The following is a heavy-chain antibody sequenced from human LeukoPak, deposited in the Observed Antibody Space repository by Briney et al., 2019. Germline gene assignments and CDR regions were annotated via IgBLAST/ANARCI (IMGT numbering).Heavy chain of an antibody. J-gene: IGHJ4*02. V-gene: IGHV3-23*01. CDR1: GFTFSGYA. D-gene: IGHD2-8*01. CDR3: AKSSRRYCTNGICYDASADYFDS. Sequence: GGSLRLSCPASGFTFSGYAMNWVRQAPGKGLEWVSGISAGGGSTYYEDSVKGRFTISRANFKNTLYLQMNSLRAEDTAVYYCAKSSRRYCTNGICYDASADYFDSWGQGTLVTVSS. CDR2: ISAGGGST.